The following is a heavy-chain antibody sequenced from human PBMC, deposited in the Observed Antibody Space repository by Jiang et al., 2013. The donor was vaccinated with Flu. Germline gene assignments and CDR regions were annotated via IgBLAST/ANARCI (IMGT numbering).Heavy chain of an antibody. V-gene: IGHV4-59*01. CDR1: GGSISSYY. J-gene: IGHJ4*02. D-gene: IGHD3-22*01. Sequence: PGLVKPSETLSLTCTVSGGSISSYYWSRIRQPPGKGLEWIGYIYYSGSTNYNPSLKSRVTISVDTSKNQFSLKLSSVTAADTAVYYCARVPLLDSSGYYSPIYYFDYWGQGTLVTVSS. CDR2: IYYSGST. CDR3: ARVPLLDSSGYYSPIYYFDY.